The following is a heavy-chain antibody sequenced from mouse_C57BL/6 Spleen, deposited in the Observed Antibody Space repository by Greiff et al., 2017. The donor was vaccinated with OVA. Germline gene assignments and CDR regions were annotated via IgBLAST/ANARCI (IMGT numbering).Heavy chain of an antibody. J-gene: IGHJ2*01. Sequence: VQLQQSDAELVKPGASVKISCKVSGYTFTDHTIHWMKQRPEQGLEWIGYIYPRDGSTKYNEQFKGKATLTADKSSSTAYMQLNSLTSEDSAVYFCARPVGSSGDYCDYWGQGTTLTVSS. CDR2: IYPRDGST. CDR1: GYTFTDHT. D-gene: IGHD3-2*02. CDR3: ARPVGSSGDYCDY. V-gene: IGHV1-78*01.